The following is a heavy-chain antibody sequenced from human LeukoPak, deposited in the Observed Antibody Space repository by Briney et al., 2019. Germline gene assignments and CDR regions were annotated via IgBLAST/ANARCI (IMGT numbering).Heavy chain of an antibody. CDR2: IYTSGST. D-gene: IGHD3-3*01. V-gene: IGHV4-61*02. J-gene: IGHJ4*02. Sequence: PSETLSLTCTVSGGSISSGSYYWSWIRQPAGKGLEWIGRIYTSGSTNYNPSLKSRVTISVDTSKNQFSLKLSSVTAADTAVYYCARVWNGAVAPRYYFDYWGQGTLVTVSS. CDR3: ARVWNGAVAPRYYFDY. CDR1: GGSISSGSYY.